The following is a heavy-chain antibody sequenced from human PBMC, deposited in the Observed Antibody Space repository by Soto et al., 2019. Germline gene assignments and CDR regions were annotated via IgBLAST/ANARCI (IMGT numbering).Heavy chain of an antibody. CDR3: ARDVVRSTGGDS. V-gene: IGHV1-69*01. CDR2: IIPIFSKT. D-gene: IGHD7-27*01. CDR1: GGTFSTSS. Sequence: QVQLVQSGAQVKEPGTSVTVSCRASGGTFSTSSFVWVRQGPGQGLEWMGVIIPIFSKTNVAPRFQDRITFTADESTRTAYMELSSLRSEDTAIYYCARDVVRSTGGDSWGQGTLVTVSS. J-gene: IGHJ4*02.